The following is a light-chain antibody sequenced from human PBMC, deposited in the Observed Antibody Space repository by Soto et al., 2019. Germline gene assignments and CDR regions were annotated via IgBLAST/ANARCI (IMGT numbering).Light chain of an antibody. CDR3: SSYTGRYSRYV. J-gene: IGLJ1*01. CDR2: EIS. V-gene: IGLV2-14*01. CDR1: SSNVGGYNV. Sequence: QSALAQPASVSGSPGQSITVSCTGTSSNVGGYNVVSWYQQHPGKAPKLIIYEISHRPSWVSNRFSGSQSGNTASLTISGLQAEDEADYYCSSYTGRYSRYVFGPGTKVTVL.